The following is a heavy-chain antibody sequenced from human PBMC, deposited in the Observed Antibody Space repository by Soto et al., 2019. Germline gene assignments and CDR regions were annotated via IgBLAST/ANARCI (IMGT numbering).Heavy chain of an antibody. Sequence: QVQLVESGGGVVQPGRSLRLSCAASGFTFSSYAMHWVHQAPGKGLEWVAVISYDGSNKYYADSVKGRFTISRDNSKNTLYLQMNSLRAEDTAVYYCARKYYDSSGYAAEYFQHWGQGTLVTVSS. J-gene: IGHJ1*01. V-gene: IGHV3-30-3*01. CDR1: GFTFSSYA. CDR3: ARKYYDSSGYAAEYFQH. D-gene: IGHD3-22*01. CDR2: ISYDGSNK.